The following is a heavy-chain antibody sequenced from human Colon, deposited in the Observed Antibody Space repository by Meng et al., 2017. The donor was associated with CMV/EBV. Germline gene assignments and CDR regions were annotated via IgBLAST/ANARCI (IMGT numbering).Heavy chain of an antibody. CDR3: ARDPNRSDFYWYFDL. Sequence: GDSVTSGSSYWSWIRQSQGKGLEWIGYIFYRGTTNSNPSLTSRVSMSVDTSKNQFSLKLSSVTAADTAVYYCARDPNRSDFYWYFDLWGRGTLVTVSS. J-gene: IGHJ2*01. D-gene: IGHD2-21*02. CDR1: GDSVTSGSSY. V-gene: IGHV4-61*01. CDR2: IFYRGTT.